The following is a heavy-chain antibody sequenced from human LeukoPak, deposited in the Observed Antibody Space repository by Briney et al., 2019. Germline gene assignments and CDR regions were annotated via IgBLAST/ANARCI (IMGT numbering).Heavy chain of an antibody. CDR1: GFTFSDYY. D-gene: IGHD5-18*01. CDR3: AKELDVDTPVVDY. CDR2: ISSSSSYT. J-gene: IGHJ4*02. V-gene: IGHV3-11*06. Sequence: GGSLRLSCAASGFTFSDYYMSWIRQAPGKGLEWVSYISSSSSYTNYADSVKGRFTISRDNAKNSLYLQMNSLRAEDTAVYYCAKELDVDTPVVDYWGQGTLVTVSS.